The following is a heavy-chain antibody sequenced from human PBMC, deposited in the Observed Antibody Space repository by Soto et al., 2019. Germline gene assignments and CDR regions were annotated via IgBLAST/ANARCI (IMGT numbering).Heavy chain of an antibody. CDR3: ARARQQLVRAWLDS. J-gene: IGHJ5*01. Sequence: QVQLEESGGGVVQPGRSLRLSCAASGFTFSSYGMHWVRQAPGKGLEWVAVLWYDGSNEYYGDSVKGRFTISRDNSKNAMYLQMNSLRAEDTAVYYCARARQQLVRAWLDSWGQETLVTVSS. D-gene: IGHD6-13*01. V-gene: IGHV3-33*01. CDR1: GFTFSSYG. CDR2: LWYDGSNE.